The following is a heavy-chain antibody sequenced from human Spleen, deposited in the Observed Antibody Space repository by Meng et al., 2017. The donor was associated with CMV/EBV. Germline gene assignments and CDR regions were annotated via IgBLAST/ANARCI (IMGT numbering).Heavy chain of an antibody. Sequence: SCKTFDCTFTDYGISWVRPAPGQGLEWMGWISTYNGNTEYLQKFQDRVTLTTDSSADTVYMELRGLTSDDTAVYYCARDPSGAYLDYWGQGTLVTVSS. CDR1: DCTFTDYG. V-gene: IGHV1-18*01. CDR2: ISTYNGNT. J-gene: IGHJ4*02. D-gene: IGHD1-26*01. CDR3: ARDPSGAYLDY.